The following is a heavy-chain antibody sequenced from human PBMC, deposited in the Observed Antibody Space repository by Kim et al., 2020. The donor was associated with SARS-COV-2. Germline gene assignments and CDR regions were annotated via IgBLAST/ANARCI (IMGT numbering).Heavy chain of an antibody. CDR3: ARAMVRGVRGPWFDP. J-gene: IGHJ5*02. V-gene: IGHV4-31*03. D-gene: IGHD3-10*01. CDR1: GGSISSGGYY. CDR2: IYYSGST. Sequence: SETLSLTCTVSGGSISSGGYYWSWIRQHPGKGLEWIGYIYYSGSTYYNPSLKSRVTISVDTSKNQFSLKLSSVTAADTAVYYCARAMVRGVRGPWFDPWGQGTLVTVSS.